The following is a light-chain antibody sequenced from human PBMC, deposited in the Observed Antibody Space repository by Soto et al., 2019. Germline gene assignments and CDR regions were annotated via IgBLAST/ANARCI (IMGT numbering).Light chain of an antibody. CDR3: AAWDDSLNGVV. V-gene: IGLV1-44*01. CDR2: SNN. Sequence: QSALTQPPSASGTPGQRVTISCSGSSSNIGSNTVNWYQQLPGTAPKLLIYSNNHRPSGVPDRFSGSKSGTSASLAISGLQSEDDADYYCAAWDDSLNGVVFGGGTQLTVL. J-gene: IGLJ2*01. CDR1: SSNIGSNT.